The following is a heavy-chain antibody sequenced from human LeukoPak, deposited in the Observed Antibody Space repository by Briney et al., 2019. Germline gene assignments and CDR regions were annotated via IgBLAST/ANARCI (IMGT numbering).Heavy chain of an antibody. D-gene: IGHD3-16*02. J-gene: IGHJ5*02. CDR1: GFTFSSYS. CDR2: ISSSRSYI. CDR3: ARDLYYDYVWGSYRHENWFDP. V-gene: IGHV3-21*01. Sequence: GGSLRLSCAASGFTFSSYSMNWVRQAPGKGLEWVSSISSSRSYIYYADSVKGRFTISRDNAKNSLYLQMNSLRAEDTAVYYCARDLYYDYVWGSYRHENWFDPWGQGTLVTVSS.